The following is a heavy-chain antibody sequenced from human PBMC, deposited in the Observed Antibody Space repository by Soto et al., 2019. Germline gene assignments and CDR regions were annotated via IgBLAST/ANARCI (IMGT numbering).Heavy chain of an antibody. J-gene: IGHJ4*02. CDR1: GFTFRNYA. Sequence: PGGSLRLSCAASGFTFRNYAMNWVRQAPGKGLEWVAVTSYDGTNKYYADSVKGRFTISRDNSRNTLYLQMNSLRAEDTAVYYCAKDRGKIYLDYWGQGTLVTVSS. CDR3: AKDRGKIYLDY. CDR2: TSYDGTNK. V-gene: IGHV3-30-3*01.